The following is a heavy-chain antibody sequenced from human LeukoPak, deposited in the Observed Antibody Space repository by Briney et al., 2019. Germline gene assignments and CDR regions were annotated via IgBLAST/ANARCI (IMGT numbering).Heavy chain of an antibody. J-gene: IGHJ5*02. CDR3: AKPGYSSGWYRQGWFDP. V-gene: IGHV4-30-2*01. CDR1: GDSVSSGVYY. CDR2: IYHSGST. D-gene: IGHD6-19*01. Sequence: SQTLSLTCTVSGDSVSSGVYYWSWIRQPPGKGPEWIGYIYHSGSTFYNPSLKSRVTISVDKSKNQVSLNLNSVTAADTAVYYCAKPGYSSGWYRQGWFDPWGQGTLVTVSS.